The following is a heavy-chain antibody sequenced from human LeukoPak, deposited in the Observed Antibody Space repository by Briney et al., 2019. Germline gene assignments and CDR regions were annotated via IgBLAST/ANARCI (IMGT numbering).Heavy chain of an antibody. D-gene: IGHD5-24*01. CDR2: IYHSGST. CDR1: GYSISSGYY. Sequence: PSETLSLTCAVSGYSISSGYYWGWIRQPPGKGLEWIGSIYHSGSTYYNPSLKSRVTISVDTSKNQFSPKLSSVTAADTAVYYCARQVGWLQPDYWGQGTLVAVSS. V-gene: IGHV4-38-2*01. J-gene: IGHJ4*02. CDR3: ARQVGWLQPDY.